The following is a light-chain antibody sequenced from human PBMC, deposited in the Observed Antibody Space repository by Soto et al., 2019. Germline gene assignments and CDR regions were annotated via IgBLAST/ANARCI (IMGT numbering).Light chain of an antibody. CDR2: GAS. CDR1: QIVASSY. Sequence: EIVLTQSPGTLSLSPGERATLSCRASQIVASSYLSWYQQKPGQAPRLVIHGASSRATGIPDRFSCSGSGTEFTITISSMQSEDFAVYYCQQYNTWPPVTLGQGTKVDI. CDR3: QQYNTWPPVT. V-gene: IGKV3-20*01. J-gene: IGKJ1*01.